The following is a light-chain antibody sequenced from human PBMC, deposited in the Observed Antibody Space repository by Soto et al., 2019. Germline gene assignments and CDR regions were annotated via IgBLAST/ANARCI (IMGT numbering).Light chain of an antibody. CDR3: QQYNDWPTIT. Sequence: EVVMTQSPATLSVPPGDRATLSCSASESVRSGLAWYQQKPGQAPRLLIYGGSIRAADVPDRFSGSGSGTEFTLTISTLQSEDFAVYYCQQYNDWPTITFGKGPRLEAK. CDR2: GGS. J-gene: IGKJ5*01. CDR1: ESVRSG. V-gene: IGKV3-15*01.